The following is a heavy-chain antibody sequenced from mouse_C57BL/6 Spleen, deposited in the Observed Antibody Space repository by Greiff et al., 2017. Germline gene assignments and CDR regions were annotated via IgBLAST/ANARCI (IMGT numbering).Heavy chain of an antibody. CDR1: GYTFTSYW. CDR3: ARSTGTHRYYAMDY. Sequence: QVQLQQPGAELVKPGASVKMSCKASGYTFTSYWITWVKQRPGQGLEWIGDIYPGSGSTNYNEKFKSKATLTVDTSSSTAYMRLSSLTSEDSAVYYCARSTGTHRYYAMDYWGQGTSVTVSS. CDR2: IYPGSGST. D-gene: IGHD4-1*02. V-gene: IGHV1-55*01. J-gene: IGHJ4*01.